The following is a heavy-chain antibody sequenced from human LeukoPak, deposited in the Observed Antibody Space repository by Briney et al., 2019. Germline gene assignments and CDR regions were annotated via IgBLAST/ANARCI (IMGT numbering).Heavy chain of an antibody. Sequence: SETLSLTCTVSPGSVSSGTYYWSWIRQPPGKGLEYIGYINYSGSTNYNPSLKSRVTISVDVSKNQFSLKLSSVTAADTAVYYCARDRNDDGDYLDAFDIWGQGTMVTVSS. V-gene: IGHV4-61*01. J-gene: IGHJ3*02. D-gene: IGHD4-17*01. CDR3: ARDRNDDGDYLDAFDI. CDR2: INYSGST. CDR1: PGSVSSGTYY.